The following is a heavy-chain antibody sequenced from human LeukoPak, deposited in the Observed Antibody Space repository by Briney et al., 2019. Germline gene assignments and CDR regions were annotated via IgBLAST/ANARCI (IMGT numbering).Heavy chain of an antibody. CDR2: ISYDGSNK. J-gene: IGHJ4*02. CDR3: AKDGEFSSGWYFDY. Sequence: GGSLRLSCAASGFTFSSYAMHWVRQAPGKGLEWVAVISYDGSNKYYADSVKGRFTISRDNSKNTLYLQMNSLRAEDTAVYYCAKDGEFSSGWYFDYWGQGTLVTVSS. V-gene: IGHV3-30*04. D-gene: IGHD6-19*01. CDR1: GFTFSSYA.